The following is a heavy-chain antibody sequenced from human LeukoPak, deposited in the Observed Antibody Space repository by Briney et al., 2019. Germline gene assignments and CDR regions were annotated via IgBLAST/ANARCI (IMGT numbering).Heavy chain of an antibody. D-gene: IGHD3-22*01. V-gene: IGHV4-34*01. CDR2: INHSGST. Sequence: SETLSLTCAVYGGSFSGYYWSWIRQPPGKGLEWIGEINHSGSTNYNPSLKSRATISVHTSKNQFSLKLSSVTAADTAVYYCARDRYYNRLFDYWGQGTLVTVSS. CDR3: ARDRYYNRLFDY. J-gene: IGHJ4*02. CDR1: GGSFSGYY.